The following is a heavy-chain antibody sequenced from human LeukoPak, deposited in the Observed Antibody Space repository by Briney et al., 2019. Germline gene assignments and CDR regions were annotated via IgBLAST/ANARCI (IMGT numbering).Heavy chain of an antibody. D-gene: IGHD1-1*01. CDR2: IYHTGSA. Sequence: SETLSLTCTVSGGSISSGGYYWSGIRQPPGKGLEWIGYIYHTGSANYNPSLKSRVTMSVDTSKNQFSLGLKYVTAADTAVYFCARGDEWNDPDWFDPWGQGILVTVSS. J-gene: IGHJ5*02. CDR3: ARGDEWNDPDWFDP. CDR1: GGSISSGGYY. V-gene: IGHV4-61*08.